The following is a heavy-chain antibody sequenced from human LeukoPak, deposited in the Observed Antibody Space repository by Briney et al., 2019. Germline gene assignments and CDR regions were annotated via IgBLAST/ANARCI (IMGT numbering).Heavy chain of an antibody. V-gene: IGHV3-21*01. Sequence: GGSLRLSCAASGFTFSSYSMNWVRQAPGKGLEWVSSISSSSSYIYYADSVKGRFTISRDNAKNSLYLQMSSLRAEDTAVYYCARYAIRVAFDIWGQGTMVTVSS. CDR2: ISSSSSYI. D-gene: IGHD2-8*01. CDR3: ARYAIRVAFDI. CDR1: GFTFSSYS. J-gene: IGHJ3*02.